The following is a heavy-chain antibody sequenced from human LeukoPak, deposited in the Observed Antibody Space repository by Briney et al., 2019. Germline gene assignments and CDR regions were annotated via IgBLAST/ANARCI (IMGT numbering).Heavy chain of an antibody. CDR2: IRYDGSNQ. D-gene: IGHD2-2*01. CDR1: GFTFSYYG. CDR3: ARDDCSSTTCYAY. Sequence: PGGSLRLSCAASGFTFSYYGMHWVRQAPGKGLEWVAGIRYDGSNQYYADSVKGRFTISRDNPRNTLYLQMNSLRAEDTAVYYCARDDCSSTTCYAYWGQGTLATVSS. J-gene: IGHJ4*02. V-gene: IGHV3-33*01.